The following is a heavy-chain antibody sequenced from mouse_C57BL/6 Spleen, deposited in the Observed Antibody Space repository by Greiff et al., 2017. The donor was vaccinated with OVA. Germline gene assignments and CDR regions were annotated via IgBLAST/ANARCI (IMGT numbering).Heavy chain of an antibody. V-gene: IGHV1-18*01. D-gene: IGHD2-10*01. CDR3: ARRAYYGNYAWFAY. Sequence: EVQLQQSGPELVKPGASVKIPCKASGYTFTDYNMDWVKQSHGKSLEWIGDINPNNGGTIYNQKFKGKATLTVDKSSSTAYMELRSLTSEDTAVYYCARRAYYGNYAWFAYWGQGTLVTVSA. J-gene: IGHJ3*01. CDR2: INPNNGGT. CDR1: GYTFTDYN.